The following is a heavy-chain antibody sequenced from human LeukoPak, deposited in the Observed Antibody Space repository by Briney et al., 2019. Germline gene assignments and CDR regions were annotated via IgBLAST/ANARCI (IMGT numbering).Heavy chain of an antibody. D-gene: IGHD1-26*01. Sequence: GGSLRLSCAASGFTFSSYSMNWVRQAPGKGLEWVSSISSSSSYIYYADSVKGRFTISRDNAKNSLYLQMNSLRAEDPAVYYCARVVSWSYSLFDYWGQGTLVTVSS. CDR2: ISSSSSYI. CDR1: GFTFSSYS. V-gene: IGHV3-21*01. J-gene: IGHJ4*02. CDR3: ARVVSWSYSLFDY.